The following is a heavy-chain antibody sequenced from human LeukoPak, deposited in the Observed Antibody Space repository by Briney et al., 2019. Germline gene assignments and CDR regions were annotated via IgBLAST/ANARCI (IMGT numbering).Heavy chain of an antibody. CDR1: GGSISSGSYY. CDR2: IYTSGST. D-gene: IGHD1-26*01. CDR3: AREREPGGSYYYYMDV. Sequence: SETLSLTCTVSGGSISSGSYYWSWIRQPAGKGLEWIGRIYTSGSTNYNPSLKSRVTISVDTSKNQFSLKLSSVTAADTALYYCAREREPGGSYYYYMDVWGKGTTVTVS. V-gene: IGHV4-61*02. J-gene: IGHJ6*03.